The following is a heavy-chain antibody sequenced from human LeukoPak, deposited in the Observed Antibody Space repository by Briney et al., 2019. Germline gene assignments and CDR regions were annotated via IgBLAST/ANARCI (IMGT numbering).Heavy chain of an antibody. V-gene: IGHV1-2*02. CDR3: ARRTVVTPGAFDI. J-gene: IGHJ3*02. D-gene: IGHD4-23*01. Sequence: GASVTVSCKASGYTFTGYYMHWVRQAPGQGLEWMGWINPNSGGTNYAQKFQGRVTMTRDTSISTAYMELSRQRSDDTAVYYCARRTVVTPGAFDIWGQGTMVTVSS. CDR1: GYTFTGYY. CDR2: INPNSGGT.